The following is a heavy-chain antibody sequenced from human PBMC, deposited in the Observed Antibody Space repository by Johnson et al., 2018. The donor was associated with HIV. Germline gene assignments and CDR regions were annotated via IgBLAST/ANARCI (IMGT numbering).Heavy chain of an antibody. D-gene: IGHD3-22*01. V-gene: IGHV3-30*18. Sequence: QVQLVESGGGVVQPGRSLRLSCAASGFSFSSYGMHWVRQAPGKGLEWVAVISYDGSNKYYADSVKGRFTISRDNSMNMLYLQMNSLRAEDTAVYYCAKEYLGRWAHDYYDSSGSDDAFDIWGQGTMVTVSS. J-gene: IGHJ3*02. CDR2: ISYDGSNK. CDR3: AKEYLGRWAHDYYDSSGSDDAFDI. CDR1: GFSFSSYG.